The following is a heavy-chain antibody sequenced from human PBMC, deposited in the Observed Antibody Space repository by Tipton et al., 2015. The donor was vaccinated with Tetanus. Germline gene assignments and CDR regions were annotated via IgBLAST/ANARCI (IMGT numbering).Heavy chain of an antibody. V-gene: IGHV3-23*01. J-gene: IGHJ4*02. CDR3: ASSTVTR. D-gene: IGHD4-17*01. CDR1: GFTFSDYA. Sequence: SLRLSCAASGFTFSDYAMSWVRQAPGKGLQWVSVVTGSGQTTHYTGSVRGRFTISRDNSKNTLFLQMSSLRREDTAVYYCASSTVTRWGPGTLVTVSS. CDR2: VTGSGQTT.